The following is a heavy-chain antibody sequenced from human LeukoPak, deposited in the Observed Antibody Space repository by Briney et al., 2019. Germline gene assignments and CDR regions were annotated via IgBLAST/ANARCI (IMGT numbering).Heavy chain of an antibody. CDR2: IYTSGST. Sequence: SETLSLTCTVSGGSISSGSYYWSWIRQPAGKGLEWIGRIYTSGSTNYNPSLKSRVTISVDTSKNQFSLKLSSVTAADTAVYYCARVVGTLNRAFVIWGQGTMVTVSS. CDR1: GGSISSGSYY. CDR3: ARVVGTLNRAFVI. J-gene: IGHJ3*02. D-gene: IGHD1-26*01. V-gene: IGHV4-61*02.